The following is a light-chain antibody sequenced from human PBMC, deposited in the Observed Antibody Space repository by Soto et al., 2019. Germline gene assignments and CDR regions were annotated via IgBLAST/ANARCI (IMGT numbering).Light chain of an antibody. J-gene: IGLJ3*02. Sequence: QSALTQPRSVSGSSGLSVTISCTGASSDVGDYNYVSWYQQHPGKAPKLMIYDVSKRPSGVPDRFSGSKSGNTASLTISGLQAEDESDYYCCSYAGSYTWVFGGGTKLTV. CDR1: SSDVGDYNY. CDR2: DVS. CDR3: CSYAGSYTWV. V-gene: IGLV2-11*01.